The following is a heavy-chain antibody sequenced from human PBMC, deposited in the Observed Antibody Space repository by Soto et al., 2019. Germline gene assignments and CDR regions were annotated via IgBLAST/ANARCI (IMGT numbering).Heavy chain of an antibody. V-gene: IGHV1-18*01. CDR2: ISAYSGNT. J-gene: IGHJ4*02. CDR3: ARTDTQYYFDY. Sequence: QVQLVQSGAEVKKPGASVKVSCKASGYTFTSYGISWVRQAPGQGLEWMGWISAYSGNTNYAQKLQGRVTMTKDTSTSTAYMERRSLRSDDTAVYYCARTDTQYYFDYWGQGTLVTVSS. CDR1: GYTFTSYG.